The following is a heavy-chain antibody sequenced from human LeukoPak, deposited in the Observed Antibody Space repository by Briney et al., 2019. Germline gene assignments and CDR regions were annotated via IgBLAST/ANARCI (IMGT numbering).Heavy chain of an antibody. D-gene: IGHD1-20*01. CDR2: IYYSGST. CDR1: GGSISSYY. V-gene: IGHV4-59*08. CDR3: ASAITGTYDAFDI. J-gene: IGHJ3*02. Sequence: SETLSLTCTVSGGSISSYYWSWIRQPPGKGLEWIAYIYYSGSTNYNPSLKSRVTISVDTSKNQFSLKLSSVTAADTAVYYCASAITGTYDAFDIWGQGAMVTVSS.